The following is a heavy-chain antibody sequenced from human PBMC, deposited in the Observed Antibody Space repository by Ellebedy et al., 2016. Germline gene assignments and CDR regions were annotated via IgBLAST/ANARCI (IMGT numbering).Heavy chain of an antibody. CDR1: GFTFSSYA. CDR3: AKSKSPRAAAGTAHDY. D-gene: IGHD6-13*01. J-gene: IGHJ4*02. Sequence: GGSLRLSXAASGFTFSSYAMSWVRQAPGKGLEWVSAISGSGGSTYYADSVKGRFTISRDNSKNTLYLQMNSLRAEDTAVYYCAKSKSPRAAAGTAHDYWGQGTLVTVSS. V-gene: IGHV3-23*01. CDR2: ISGSGGST.